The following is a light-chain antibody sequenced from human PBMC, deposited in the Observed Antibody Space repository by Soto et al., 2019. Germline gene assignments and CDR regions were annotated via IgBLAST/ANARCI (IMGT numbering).Light chain of an antibody. CDR1: QGISRS. J-gene: IGKJ5*01. Sequence: DIQMTQAPSSVSASVGGRVTITWQARQGISRSLAWYQQKPGKAPKLLIYSASSLHSGVPSRFRGSGFGTDFTLTISSLQLEDFATYYCQQADTSPITFGQGTRLEIK. CDR2: SAS. V-gene: IGKV1D-12*01. CDR3: QQADTSPIT.